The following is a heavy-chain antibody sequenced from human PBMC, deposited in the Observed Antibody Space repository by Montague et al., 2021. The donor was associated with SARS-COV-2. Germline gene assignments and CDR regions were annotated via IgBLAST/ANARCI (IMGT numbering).Heavy chain of an antibody. J-gene: IGHJ6*02. Sequence: SLRLSCAASGFTVNKNYMSWVRQAPGKGLEWVSAIYSGGTTYYGDSVKGRFTISRDNSKNTLYLQMNSLRAEDTAVYYCAREYSAPRWFGEYNRYGMDVWGQGTTVTVSS. D-gene: IGHD3-10*01. CDR1: GFTVNKNY. CDR3: AREYSAPRWFGEYNRYGMDV. CDR2: IYSGGTT. V-gene: IGHV3-53*01.